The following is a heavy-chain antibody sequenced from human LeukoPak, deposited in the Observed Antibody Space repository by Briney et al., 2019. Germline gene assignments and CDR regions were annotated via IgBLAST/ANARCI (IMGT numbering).Heavy chain of an antibody. Sequence: GASVKVSCKASGYTFTGYYMHWVRQAPGQGLEWMGWINPNSGGTNYAQKFQGRVTMTRDTSISTAYMELSRLRSDDTAVCYCARVPLIVGATADVYWGQGTLVTVSS. CDR1: GYTFTGYY. CDR2: INPNSGGT. CDR3: ARVPLIVGATADVY. D-gene: IGHD1-26*01. V-gene: IGHV1-2*02. J-gene: IGHJ4*02.